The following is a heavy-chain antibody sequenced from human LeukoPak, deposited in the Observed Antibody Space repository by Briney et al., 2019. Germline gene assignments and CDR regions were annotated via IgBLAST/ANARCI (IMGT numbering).Heavy chain of an antibody. CDR2: ISGSGGIT. CDR3: AKDDKGADFWSGYCFDY. V-gene: IGHV3-23*01. CDR1: GFTFSSCA. J-gene: IGHJ4*02. D-gene: IGHD3-3*01. Sequence: GGSLRLSCGASGFTFSSCAMSWVRQAPGKGPEWVSAISGSGGITYYAGSVKGRFTISRDNSKNTLYLQMNSLRAEDTAVYYCAKDDKGADFWSGYCFDYWGQGTLVPVSS.